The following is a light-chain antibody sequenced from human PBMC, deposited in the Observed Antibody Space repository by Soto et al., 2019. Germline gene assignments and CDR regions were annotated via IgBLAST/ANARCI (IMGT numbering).Light chain of an antibody. CDR1: SSDVGGYNY. CDR2: EVS. J-gene: IGLJ1*01. CDR3: SSYAGSIFYV. Sequence: SVLTQPPSASGSPGQSVTISCTGTSSDVGGYNYVSWYQQHPGKAPKLMIYEVSKRPSGVPDRFSGSKSGNTASLTVSGLQAEDEADYYCSSYAGSIFYVFGPGTKVTVL. V-gene: IGLV2-8*01.